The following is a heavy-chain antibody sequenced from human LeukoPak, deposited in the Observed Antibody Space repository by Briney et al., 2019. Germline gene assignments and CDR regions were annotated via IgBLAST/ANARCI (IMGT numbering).Heavy chain of an antibody. Sequence: SETLSLTCTVSGDSVSSSSYYWGWIRQPPGQGLEWIASIYYSGSTYYNPSLKSRVTISVDTSKNQFSLKLTSVTPADTAVYYCAAPMTTVDHWGQGTLVTVSS. V-gene: IGHV4-39*01. CDR3: AAPMTTVDH. CDR2: IYYSGST. J-gene: IGHJ4*02. CDR1: GDSVSSSSYY. D-gene: IGHD4-11*01.